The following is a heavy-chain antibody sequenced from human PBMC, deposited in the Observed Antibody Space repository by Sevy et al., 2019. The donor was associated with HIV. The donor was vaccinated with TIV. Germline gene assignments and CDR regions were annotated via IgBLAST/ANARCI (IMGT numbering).Heavy chain of an antibody. V-gene: IGHV3-53*01. J-gene: IGHJ3*02. CDR1: GFTVSSNY. Sequence: GGYLRLSCAASGFTVSSNYMSWVRQAPGKGLEWISVIYSGGSTYYADSVKGRLTISRDNSKNTLYLQMNSLRAGDTAVYYGARDPADDAFDIWGQGTMVTVSS. CDR3: ARDPADDAFDI. CDR2: IYSGGST.